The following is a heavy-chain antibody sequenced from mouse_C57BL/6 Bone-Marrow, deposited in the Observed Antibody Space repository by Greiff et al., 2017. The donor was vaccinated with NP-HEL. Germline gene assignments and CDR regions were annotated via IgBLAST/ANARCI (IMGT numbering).Heavy chain of an antibody. CDR3: ARGADDYRY. D-gene: IGHD2-4*01. CDR1: GYTFTSYW. CDR2: IDPSDSYT. Sequence: QVQLQQPGAELVMPGASVKLSCKASGYTFTSYWMHWVKQRPGQGLEWIGEIDPSDSYTNYNQKFKGKSPLTVDKSSHTAYMQLSSLTSEDAAVYYCARGADDYRYWGQGTTLTVSS. J-gene: IGHJ2*01. V-gene: IGHV1-69*01.